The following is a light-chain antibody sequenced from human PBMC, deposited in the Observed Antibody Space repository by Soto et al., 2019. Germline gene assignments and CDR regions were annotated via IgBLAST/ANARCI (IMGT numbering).Light chain of an antibody. V-gene: IGKV3-15*01. CDR3: QQYNNLPPTWT. CDR1: QSVSSN. J-gene: IGKJ1*01. CDR2: GAS. Sequence: EIVMTQSPATLSVSPGERATLSCRASQSVSSNLAWYQQKPGQAPRLLIYGASTRATGIPARFSGSGSGTEFTLTISSLQSEDFAVDYCQQYNNLPPTWTFGQGTKVDIK.